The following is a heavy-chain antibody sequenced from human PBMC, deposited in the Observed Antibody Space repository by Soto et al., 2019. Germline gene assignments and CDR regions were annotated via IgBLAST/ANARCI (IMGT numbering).Heavy chain of an antibody. CDR2: IYYSGST. CDR1: GGSINSGGFY. Sequence: PSETLSLTCTVSGGSINSGGFYWSWIRQHPGKGLEWIGYIYYSGSTYYNPSLKSRVIISVDTSKNQFSLRLRSVTAADTAVYYCARQSSGWYNWFDPWGQGTLVTVSS. CDR3: ARQSSGWYNWFDP. J-gene: IGHJ5*02. V-gene: IGHV4-31*03. D-gene: IGHD6-19*01.